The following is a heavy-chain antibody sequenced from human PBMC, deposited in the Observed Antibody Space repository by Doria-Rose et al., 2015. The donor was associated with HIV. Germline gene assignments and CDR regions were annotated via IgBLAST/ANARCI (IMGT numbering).Heavy chain of an antibody. CDR1: GVSLSSPGMG. Sequence: QIALKESSPVLVKPTETLTLTCTVSGVSLSSPGMGVSWIRQPQGKALEWLANIFSDDERSYKTSLKSRLTISGGTSKSQVVLTMTDMDPVDTATYYCARIKSSRWYHKYYFDFWGQGTLVIVSA. CDR2: IFSDDER. CDR3: ARIKSSRWYHKYYFDF. V-gene: IGHV2-26*01. J-gene: IGHJ4*02. D-gene: IGHD6-13*01.